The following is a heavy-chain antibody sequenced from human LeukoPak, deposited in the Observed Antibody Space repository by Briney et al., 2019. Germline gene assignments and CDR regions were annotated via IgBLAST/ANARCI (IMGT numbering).Heavy chain of an antibody. CDR3: ARVGGYDSSGYYYGWFDP. CDR2: IKQDGSEE. Sequence: GGSLRLSCAASGFILRSHWMSWVRQAPGRGLEWVAHIKQDGSEEQYVDSVEGRFILSRDDAKNSVYMQMNSLRVDDTAVYYCARVGGYDSSGYYYGWFDPWGQGTLVTVSS. D-gene: IGHD3-22*01. J-gene: IGHJ5*02. V-gene: IGHV3-7*03. CDR1: GFILRSHW.